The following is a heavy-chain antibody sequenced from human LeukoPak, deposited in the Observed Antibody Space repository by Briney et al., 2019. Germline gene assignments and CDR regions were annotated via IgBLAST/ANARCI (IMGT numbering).Heavy chain of an antibody. CDR1: GFTFSSYW. J-gene: IGHJ6*04. CDR2: IKKDGSEK. V-gene: IGHV3-7*01. Sequence: PGGSLRLSCAASGFTFSSYWMTWVRQAPGKGLEWVANIKKDGSEKYYVDSVKGRFTISRDNAKNSLYLEMNSLRDEDTAVYYCARVEYGSGLDVWGKGTTVTISS. D-gene: IGHD3-10*01. CDR3: ARVEYGSGLDV.